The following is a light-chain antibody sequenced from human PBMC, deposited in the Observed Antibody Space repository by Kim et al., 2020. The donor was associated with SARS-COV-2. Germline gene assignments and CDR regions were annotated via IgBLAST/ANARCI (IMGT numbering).Light chain of an antibody. CDR3: SSYTTLSTWV. V-gene: IGLV2-14*03. CDR1: RTDVGGYNY. J-gene: IGLJ3*02. Sequence: GQSITISCTGTRTDVGGYNYVAWYQQHPGKAPKLMIYDVNKRPSGVSNRFSGSKSGSTASLTISGLQAEDEADYYCSSYTTLSTWVFGGGTQQTVL. CDR2: DVN.